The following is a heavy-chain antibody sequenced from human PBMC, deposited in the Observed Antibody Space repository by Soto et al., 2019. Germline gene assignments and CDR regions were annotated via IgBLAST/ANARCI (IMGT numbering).Heavy chain of an antibody. CDR1: GFTFRNYA. J-gene: IGHJ4*02. V-gene: IGHV3-23*01. CDR2: ISGSGGSA. D-gene: IGHD3-10*01. Sequence: PGGSLRLSCAVSGFTFRNYAMSWVRQAPGKGLEWVSAISGSGGSAHYADSVKGRFTISRDNSESTLYLQMNSLRAEDTAVYYCAKGYASASFNGVVLDYWGQGTLVTVSS. CDR3: AKGYASASFNGVVLDY.